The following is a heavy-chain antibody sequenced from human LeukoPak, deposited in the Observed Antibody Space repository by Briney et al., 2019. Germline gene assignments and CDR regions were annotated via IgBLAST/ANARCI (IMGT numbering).Heavy chain of an antibody. CDR2: IFTSGNT. Sequence: PSETLSLTCSVSGGSISNYYWSWIRQPPGKGLEWIGYIFTSGNTNYNPSLKSRVSISVDPSKNQFSLRLTSVTAADTAVYYCARDQRRQWLSDYWGQGTLVTVSS. D-gene: IGHD6-19*01. CDR1: GGSISNYY. CDR3: ARDQRRQWLSDY. V-gene: IGHV4-59*01. J-gene: IGHJ4*02.